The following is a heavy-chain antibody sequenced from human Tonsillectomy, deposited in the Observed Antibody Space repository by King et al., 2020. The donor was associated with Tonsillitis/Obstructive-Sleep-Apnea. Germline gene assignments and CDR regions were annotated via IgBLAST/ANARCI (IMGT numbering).Heavy chain of an antibody. CDR1: GYSFTNYW. V-gene: IGHV5-10-1*03. Sequence: QLVQSGAEVKKPGESLRLSCKGSGYSFTNYWIRWVRQMPGKGLEWMGRIDPSDSYTNYSPSFQGHVTISADKSISTSYLQCGSLNASDTAMYYCVVPVAVYYTAFDIWGQGTMVTVSS. CDR2: IDPSDSYT. J-gene: IGHJ3*02. CDR3: VVPVAVYYTAFDI. D-gene: IGHD6-19*01.